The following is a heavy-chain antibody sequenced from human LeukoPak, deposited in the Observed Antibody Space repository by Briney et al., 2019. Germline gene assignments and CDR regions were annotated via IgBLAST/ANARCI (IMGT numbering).Heavy chain of an antibody. Sequence: PSETLSLTCTVSGGSISSYYWSWIRQPPGKGLEWIGEINHSGSTNYNPSLKSRVTISVDTSKNQFSLKLSSVTAADTAVYYCARFRFSGSYKDYWGQGTLVTVSS. V-gene: IGHV4-34*01. CDR2: INHSGST. J-gene: IGHJ4*02. CDR3: ARFRFSGSYKDY. D-gene: IGHD1-26*01. CDR1: GGSISSYY.